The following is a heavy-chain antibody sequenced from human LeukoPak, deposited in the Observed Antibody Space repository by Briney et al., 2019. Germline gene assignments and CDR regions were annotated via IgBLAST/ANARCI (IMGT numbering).Heavy chain of an antibody. Sequence: GASVKVSCKASGYTFTGYYMHWVRLAPGQGLEWMGHIYPNTGGTSYAQRFQGRVTMTSDTFVSTVYMELSSLISDDTAAYYCARENWYYDYWGQGTLVTVSS. J-gene: IGHJ4*02. CDR1: GYTFTGYY. V-gene: IGHV1-2*06. CDR2: IYPNTGGT. CDR3: ARENWYYDY. D-gene: IGHD1-7*01.